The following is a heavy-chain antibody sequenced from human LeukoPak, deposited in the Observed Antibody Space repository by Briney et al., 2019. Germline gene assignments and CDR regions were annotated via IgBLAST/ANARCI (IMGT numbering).Heavy chain of an antibody. D-gene: IGHD2-15*01. J-gene: IGHJ3*02. Sequence: SETLFLTCTVSGGSISGGSYYWSWIRQPPGKGLEWIGYIYYSGSTYYNPSLKSRVTISIDTSKNQFSLKLSSVTTADTAVYYCARGLLGCSGGSCYVWAFDIWGQGTMVTVSS. CDR3: ARGLLGCSGGSCYVWAFDI. CDR1: GGSISGGSYY. V-gene: IGHV4-30-4*08. CDR2: IYYSGST.